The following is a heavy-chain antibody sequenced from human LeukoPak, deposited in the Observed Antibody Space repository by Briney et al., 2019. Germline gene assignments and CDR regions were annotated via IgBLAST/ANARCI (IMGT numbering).Heavy chain of an antibody. CDR3: ARVRGYIYGYVY. D-gene: IGHD5-18*01. V-gene: IGHV3-74*01. CDR2: ISSDGSST. Sequence: PGGSLRLSCAASGFTFSSYWMHWVRHAPGKGLVWVSRISSDGSSTNYADSVKGRFTISRDNAKNTLYLQMNSLSTEDTAVYYCARVRGYIYGYVYWGQGTLVTVSS. J-gene: IGHJ4*02. CDR1: GFTFSSYW.